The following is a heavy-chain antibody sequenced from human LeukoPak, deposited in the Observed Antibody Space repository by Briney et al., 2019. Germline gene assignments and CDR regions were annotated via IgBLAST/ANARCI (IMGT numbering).Heavy chain of an antibody. J-gene: IGHJ4*02. Sequence: GGSLRLSCAASGFTFSSYAMSWVRQAPGKGLEWVSGIGSSAGTTYYADSVEGRFSISRDNSKNTLFLQMNSLRAEDTAVYFCAKDITGYTSGQGYFDYWGQGVLVTVSS. CDR1: GFTFSSYA. CDR3: AKDITGYTSGQGYFDY. V-gene: IGHV3-23*01. D-gene: IGHD6-19*01. CDR2: IGSSAGTT.